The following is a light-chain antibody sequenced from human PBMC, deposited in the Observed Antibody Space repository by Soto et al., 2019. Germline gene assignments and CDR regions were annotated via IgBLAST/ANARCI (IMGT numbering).Light chain of an antibody. J-gene: IGKJ2*01. CDR2: DAS. Sequence: IQMTQSPSTLSASVGDRVTITCRASQSISSWLAWYQQKPGKAPKLLIYDASSLESGVPSRFSDSGSGTEFTLTISSLQPDDFAPYYCQQYNSYWYTFGQGTKLEVK. CDR1: QSISSW. V-gene: IGKV1-5*01. CDR3: QQYNSYWYT.